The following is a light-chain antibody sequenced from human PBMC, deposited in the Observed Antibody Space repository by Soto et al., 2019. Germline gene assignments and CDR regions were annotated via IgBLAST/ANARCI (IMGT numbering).Light chain of an antibody. V-gene: IGKV3D-15*01. CDR3: QQYDNWPLT. J-gene: IGKJ4*01. CDR2: GAS. Sequence: EIVMTQSPATLSVSPGERATLSCRASQSVDSNLAWYQQKPGQAPRLLIFGASTRATGIPARFSGSGSGPDFTLTISSLQSEDFGVYFCQQYDNWPLTFGGGTKVEIK. CDR1: QSVDSN.